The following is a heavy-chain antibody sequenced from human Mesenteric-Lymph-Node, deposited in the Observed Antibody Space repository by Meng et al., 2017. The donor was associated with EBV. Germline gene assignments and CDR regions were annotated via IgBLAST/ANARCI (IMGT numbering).Heavy chain of an antibody. CDR2: INHSGST. Sequence: QVQLQQWGAGLLKHSETLSLTCAVHGGSYSDYYWSLIRQPPGKGLEWIGEINHSGSTNYNPSLKSRVSVSLDTSKNQFSLKLSSVTAADTAVFYCARGRGSRLLFYSSFDSWGQGTLVTVSS. J-gene: IGHJ4*02. V-gene: IGHV4-34*01. D-gene: IGHD2-15*01. CDR1: GGSYSDYY. CDR3: ARGRGSRLLFYSSFDS.